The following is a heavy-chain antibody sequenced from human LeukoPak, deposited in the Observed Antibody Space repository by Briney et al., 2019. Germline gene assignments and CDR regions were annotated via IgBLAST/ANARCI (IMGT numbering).Heavy chain of an antibody. Sequence: GGSLRLSCVASGFTFSNYNMNWVRQAPGKGLEWVSSISSSSSYIYYADSVKGRFAISRDNAKNSLYLQMNSLRAEDTAAYYCARDFNPGYCSGGGCVYGMDVWGQGTTVTVSS. V-gene: IGHV3-21*01. CDR3: ARDFNPGYCSGGGCVYGMDV. CDR2: ISSSSSYI. D-gene: IGHD2-15*01. J-gene: IGHJ6*02. CDR1: GFTFSNYN.